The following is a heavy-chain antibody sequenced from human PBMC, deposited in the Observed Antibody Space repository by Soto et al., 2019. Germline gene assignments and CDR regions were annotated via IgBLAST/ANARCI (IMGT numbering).Heavy chain of an antibody. J-gene: IGHJ4*02. V-gene: IGHV3-33*01. CDR1: GFTFSSYG. D-gene: IGHD6-13*01. CDR3: AREKHSSSWSLSYFDY. CDR2: IWYDGSNK. Sequence: QVQLVESGGGVVQPGRSLRLSCAASGFTFSSYGMHWVRQAPGKGLEWVAVIWYDGSNKYYADSVKGRFTISRDNSKNTLYLQMNSLRGEDTAVYYCAREKHSSSWSLSYFDYWGQGTLVNVYS.